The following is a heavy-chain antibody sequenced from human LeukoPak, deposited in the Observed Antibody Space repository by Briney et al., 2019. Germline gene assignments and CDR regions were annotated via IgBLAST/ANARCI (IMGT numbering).Heavy chain of an antibody. J-gene: IGHJ1*01. CDR2: INTNTGNP. CDR3: ARDYTVALGTTTYFQH. V-gene: IGHV7-4-1*02. D-gene: IGHD1-7*01. Sequence: ASVTVSCKASGYTFTSYAMNWVRQAPGQGLEWMGWINTNTGNPTYAQGFTGRFVFSLDTSVSTAYLQIRRPKAEDTAVYYCARDYTVALGTTTYFQHWGQGTLVTVSS. CDR1: GYTFTSYA.